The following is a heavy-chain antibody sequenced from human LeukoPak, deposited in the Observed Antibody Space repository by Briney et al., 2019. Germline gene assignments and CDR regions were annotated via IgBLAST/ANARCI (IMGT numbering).Heavy chain of an antibody. CDR1: GFTFSSYG. V-gene: IGHV3-30*18. Sequence: GRSLRLSCAASGFTFSSYGMHWVRQAPGKGLEWVAVISYDGSNKYYADSVKGRFTISRDNSKNTLYLQMNSLRAEDTAVYYCAKDLGDSSAFDIWGQGTMVTVSS. J-gene: IGHJ3*02. CDR2: ISYDGSNK. D-gene: IGHD2-15*01. CDR3: AKDLGDSSAFDI.